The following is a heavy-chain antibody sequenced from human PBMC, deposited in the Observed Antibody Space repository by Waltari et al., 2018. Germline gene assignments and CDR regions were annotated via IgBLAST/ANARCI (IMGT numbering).Heavy chain of an antibody. CDR2: IYTSGST. V-gene: IGHV4-61*02. Sequence: QVQLQESGPGLVKPSQTLSLTCTVSGGSISSGSYYWSWIRQPAGKGLEWIGRIYTSGSTNYNPSLKSRVTISVDTSKNQFALKLSSVTAADTAVYYCVRGTGQYDFWSGYAYYFDYWGQGTLVTVSS. J-gene: IGHJ4*02. CDR3: VRGTGQYDFWSGYAYYFDY. D-gene: IGHD3-3*01. CDR1: GGSISSGSYY.